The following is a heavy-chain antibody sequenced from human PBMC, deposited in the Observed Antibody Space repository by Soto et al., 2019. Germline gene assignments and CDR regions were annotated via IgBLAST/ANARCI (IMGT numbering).Heavy chain of an antibody. Sequence: ASVKVSCKASGHTFTGYYMHWVRQAPGQGLEWMGRINPNSGGTNYAQKFQGWVTMTRDTSISTAYMELSRLRTDDTAMYYCERGRTFDNTSSHTRDVWGQGTTVTVSS. CDR1: GHTFTGYY. V-gene: IGHV1-2*04. J-gene: IGHJ6*02. CDR3: ERGRTFDNTSSHTRDV. D-gene: IGHD2-2*01. CDR2: INPNSGGT.